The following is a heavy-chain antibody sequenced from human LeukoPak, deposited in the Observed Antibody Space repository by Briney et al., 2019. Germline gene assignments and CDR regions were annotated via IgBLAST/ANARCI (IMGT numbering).Heavy chain of an antibody. CDR1: GFTFSSYE. J-gene: IGHJ6*03. V-gene: IGHV3-48*03. Sequence: GGSPRLSCAASGFTFSSYEMNWVRQAPGKGLEWVSYISSSGSTIYYADSVKGRFTISRDNSKNTLYLQMNSLRAEDTAVYYCARALTGELPFYYFYMDVWGKGTTVTVSS. CDR2: ISSSGSTI. D-gene: IGHD7-27*01. CDR3: ARALTGELPFYYFYMDV.